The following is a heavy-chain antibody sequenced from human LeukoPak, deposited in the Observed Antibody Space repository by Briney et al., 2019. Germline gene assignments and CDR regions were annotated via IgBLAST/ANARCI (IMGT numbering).Heavy chain of an antibody. V-gene: IGHV4-39*01. Sequence: SETLSLTCTVSGGSISSSSYYWGWIRQPPGKGLEWIGSIYYSGSTYYNPSLKSRVTISVDTSKNQFSLKLSSVTAADTAVYYCVRQPGVAFDIWGQGTMVTVSS. D-gene: IGHD2-8*01. J-gene: IGHJ3*02. CDR3: VRQPGVAFDI. CDR1: GGSISSSSYY. CDR2: IYYSGST.